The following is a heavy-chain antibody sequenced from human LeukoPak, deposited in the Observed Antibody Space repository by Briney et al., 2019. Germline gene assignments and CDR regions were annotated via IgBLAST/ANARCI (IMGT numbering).Heavy chain of an antibody. CDR2: IFYSGHT. CDR1: GDSISSGGYY. CDR3: ARGGEGYNYVY. J-gene: IGHJ4*02. Sequence: SETLSLTCTVSGDSISSGGYYWSWIRQHPGKGLEWIGYIFYSGHTYYNPSLKSRATISADTSKNQFSLKLTSMTAADTAVYHCARGGEGYNYVYWGQGTLVTVSS. V-gene: IGHV4-30-4*08. D-gene: IGHD5-24*01.